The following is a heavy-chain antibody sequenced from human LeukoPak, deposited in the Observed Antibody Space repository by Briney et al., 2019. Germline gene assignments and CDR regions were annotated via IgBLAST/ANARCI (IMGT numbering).Heavy chain of an antibody. D-gene: IGHD2-2*01. CDR2: IYHSGST. Sequence: SGTLSLTCAVSGGSISSSNWWSWVRQPPGKGLEWIGEIYHSGSTNYNPSLKSRVTISVDRSKNQFSLKLNSVTAADTAVYYCARSPTKRVPEDYWGQGTLVTVSS. V-gene: IGHV4-4*02. CDR3: ARSPTKRVPEDY. CDR1: GGSISSSNW. J-gene: IGHJ4*02.